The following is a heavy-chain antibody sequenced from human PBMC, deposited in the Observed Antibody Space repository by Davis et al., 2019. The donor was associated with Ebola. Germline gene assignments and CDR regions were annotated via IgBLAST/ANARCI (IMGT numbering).Heavy chain of an antibody. CDR2: MNPNSGNT. V-gene: IGHV1-8*01. CDR3: ARDLGYYYYYMDV. Sequence: ASVKVSCKASGYTFTSYDINWVRQATGQGLEWMGWMNPNSGNTGYAQKFQGRVTITADESTSTAYMELSSLRSEDTAVYYCARDLGYYYYYMDVWGKGTTVTVSS. J-gene: IGHJ6*03. CDR1: GYTFTSYD.